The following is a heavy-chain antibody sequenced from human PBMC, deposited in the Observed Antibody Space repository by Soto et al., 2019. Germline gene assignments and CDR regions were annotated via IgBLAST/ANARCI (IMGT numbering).Heavy chain of an antibody. D-gene: IGHD3-22*01. Sequence: SETLSLTCAVSGGSISSGGYSWSWVRQPPGKGLEWIGEIYHSGSTNYNPSLKSRVTISVDKSKNQFSLKLSSVTAADTAVYYCARVVVGGTYYYDSSGYYYDWFDPWGQGTLVTVSS. CDR2: IYHSGST. J-gene: IGHJ5*02. CDR3: ARVVVGGTYYYDSSGYYYDWFDP. V-gene: IGHV4-4*02. CDR1: GGSISSGGYS.